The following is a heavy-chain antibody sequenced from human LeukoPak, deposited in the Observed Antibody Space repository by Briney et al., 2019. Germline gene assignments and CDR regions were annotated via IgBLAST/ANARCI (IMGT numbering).Heavy chain of an antibody. CDR2: ISAYNGNT. CDR3: ARVYSYARFDY. J-gene: IGHJ4*02. Sequence: GASVKVSCKASGYTFTAYYMHWVRQAPGQGLEWMGWISAYNGNTNYAQKLQGRVTMTTDTSTSTAYMELRSLRSDDTAVYYCARVYSYARFDYWGQGTLVTVSS. CDR1: GYTFTAYY. D-gene: IGHD5-18*01. V-gene: IGHV1-18*04.